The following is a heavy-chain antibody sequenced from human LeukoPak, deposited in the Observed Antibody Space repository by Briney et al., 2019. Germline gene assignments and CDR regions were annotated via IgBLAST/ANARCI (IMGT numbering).Heavy chain of an antibody. CDR1: GFTFRSHG. CDR3: AKDDGWVQYDN. V-gene: IGHV3-23*01. CDR2: IRGDGITT. D-gene: IGHD5-24*01. Sequence: GGSLRLSCVASGFTFRSHGMNWVRQAPGKGLEWVSGIRGDGITTYYADSVKGRFTISRDNSKNTLYLQVDSLRVEDTAVYYWAKDDGWVQYDNWGQGTLVTVSS. J-gene: IGHJ4*02.